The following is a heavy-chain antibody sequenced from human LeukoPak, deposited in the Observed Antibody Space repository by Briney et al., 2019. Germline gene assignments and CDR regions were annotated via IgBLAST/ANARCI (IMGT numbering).Heavy chain of an antibody. CDR1: GGSISSSSYF. J-gene: IGHJ4*02. V-gene: IGHV4-39*01. CDR2: ISYSGKT. CDR3: ARMSYGYTIDY. D-gene: IGHD5-18*01. Sequence: SETLSLTCTVSGGSISSSSYFWGWIRQPPGKGLEWIGGISYSGKTYFDPSLKSRVTISVDTSKNQFSLKLSSVTAADTAVYYCARMSYGYTIDYWGQGTLVTVSS.